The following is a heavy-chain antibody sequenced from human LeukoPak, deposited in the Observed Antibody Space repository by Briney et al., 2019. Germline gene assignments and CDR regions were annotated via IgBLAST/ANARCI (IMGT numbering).Heavy chain of an antibody. CDR2: IYSGGST. Sequence: PGGSLRLSCAASGFTVSSNYMSWVRQAPGKGLEWVSVIYSGGSTYYADSVKGRFTISRDNSKNTLYLQMNSLRAEDTAVYYCAKRGYYYDSSDYYFDYWGQGTLVTVSS. J-gene: IGHJ4*02. V-gene: IGHV3-53*05. CDR3: AKRGYYYDSSDYYFDY. D-gene: IGHD3-22*01. CDR1: GFTVSSNY.